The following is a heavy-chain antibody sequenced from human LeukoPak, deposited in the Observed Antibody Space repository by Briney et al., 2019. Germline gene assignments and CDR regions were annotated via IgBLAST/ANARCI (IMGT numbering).Heavy chain of an antibody. CDR3: ARGGAVAGDPFDY. CDR2: IYYSGST. Sequence: SETLSLTCTVSGGSISSGDYYWSWIRQPPGKGLEWIGYIYYSGSTNYNPSLKSRVTISVDTSKNQFSLKLSSVTAADTAVYYCARGGAVAGDPFDYWGQGTLVTVSS. D-gene: IGHD6-19*01. V-gene: IGHV4-61*08. J-gene: IGHJ4*02. CDR1: GGSISSGDYY.